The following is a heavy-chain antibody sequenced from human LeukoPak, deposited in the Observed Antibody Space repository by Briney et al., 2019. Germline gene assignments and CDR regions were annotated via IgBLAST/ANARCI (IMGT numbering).Heavy chain of an antibody. V-gene: IGHV4-39*01. J-gene: IGHJ3*02. Sequence: SETPSLTCIVSGGSISSSSYYWGWIRQPPGKGLEWIGTIYYSGSTYYNTSLKSRVTISVGTCKSQFSLRLSSVTAADTAVYYCARGLQYDYIWGSYRHDAFDIWGQGTMVTVSS. CDR1: GGSISSSSYY. CDR2: IYYSGST. D-gene: IGHD3-16*02. CDR3: ARGLQYDYIWGSYRHDAFDI.